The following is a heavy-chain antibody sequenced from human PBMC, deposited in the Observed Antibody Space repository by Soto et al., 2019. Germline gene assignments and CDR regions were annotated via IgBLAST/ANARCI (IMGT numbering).Heavy chain of an antibody. CDR1: GFTFSSYG. Sequence: GGSLRLSCAASGFTFSSYGMHWVRQAPGKGLEWVAVIWYDGSNKYYADSVKGRFTISRDNSKNTLYLQMNSLRAEDTAVYYCARDPRLTGTPLYYLDYWGQGTLVTVSS. V-gene: IGHV3-33*01. CDR2: IWYDGSNK. D-gene: IGHD1-20*01. J-gene: IGHJ4*02. CDR3: ARDPRLTGTPLYYLDY.